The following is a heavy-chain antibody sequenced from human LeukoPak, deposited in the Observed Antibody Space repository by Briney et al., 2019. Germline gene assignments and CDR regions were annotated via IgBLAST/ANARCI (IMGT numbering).Heavy chain of an antibody. D-gene: IGHD3-9*01. V-gene: IGHV3-23*01. CDR3: VGGDDWFLQDHYFYYGMDV. CDR1: GFSFSSYG. J-gene: IGHJ6*02. CDR2: IRTSAGHI. Sequence: GGSLRLSSAASGFSFSSYGMGWVRQAPGKGLEWVSTIRTSAGHIYYADSVKGRFTISRDNSKNTVYLQMNSLRAEDTAVYYCVGGDDWFLQDHYFYYGMDVWGQGTTVTVSS.